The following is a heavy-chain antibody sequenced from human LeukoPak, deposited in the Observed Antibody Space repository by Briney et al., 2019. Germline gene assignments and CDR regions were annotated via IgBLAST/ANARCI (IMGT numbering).Heavy chain of an antibody. CDR3: ARVVGYDDAFDI. CDR1: GYTFTSYD. V-gene: IGHV1-8*03. CDR2: MNPNSGNT. D-gene: IGHD5-18*01. J-gene: IGHJ3*02. Sequence: GASVKVSCKASGYTFTSYDINWVRQATGQGLEWMGWMNPNSGNTGYAQKFQGRVTITRNTSISTAYMELSSLRSEDTAVYYCARVVGYDDAFDIWGQGTMVTVSS.